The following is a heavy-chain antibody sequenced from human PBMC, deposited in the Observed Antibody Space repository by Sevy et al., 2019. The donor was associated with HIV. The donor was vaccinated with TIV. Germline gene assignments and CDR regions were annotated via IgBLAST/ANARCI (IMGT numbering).Heavy chain of an antibody. Sequence: ASVKVSCKVSGYTLTELSMHWLRQAPGKGLEWVGSFDPEDGETVYEHNFQGRVSMTEDTSQDPAYLEVISLKFEDTAVYYCATTKDYYDSSGYPFDYWGQGTLVTVSS. V-gene: IGHV1-24*01. CDR2: FDPEDGET. D-gene: IGHD3-22*01. CDR1: GYTLTELS. CDR3: ATTKDYYDSSGYPFDY. J-gene: IGHJ4*02.